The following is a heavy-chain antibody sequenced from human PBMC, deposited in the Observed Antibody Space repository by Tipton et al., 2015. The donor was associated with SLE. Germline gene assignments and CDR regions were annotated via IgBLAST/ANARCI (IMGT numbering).Heavy chain of an antibody. CDR1: GGSISGGGYS. CDR2: IYHSGSS. Sequence: LRLSCTVSGGSISGGGYSWSWIRQPPGKGLEWIGYIYHSGSSYYNPSLKSRVTISVDRSKNQFSLKLTSVTAADTALYYCARGPYYYDSSGYFDYWGQGTLVTVSS. D-gene: IGHD3-22*01. V-gene: IGHV4-30-2*01. CDR3: ARGPYYYDSSGYFDY. J-gene: IGHJ4*02.